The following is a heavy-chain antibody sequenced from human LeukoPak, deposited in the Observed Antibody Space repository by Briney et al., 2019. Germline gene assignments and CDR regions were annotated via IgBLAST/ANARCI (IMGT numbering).Heavy chain of an antibody. CDR1: GGSISSSSYY. J-gene: IGHJ4*02. V-gene: IGHV4-39*07. D-gene: IGHD1-26*01. CDR2: IYYSGST. Sequence: PSETLSLTCTVSGGSISSSSYYWGWIRQPPGKGLEWIGSIYYSGSTYYNPSLKSRVTISVDTSKNQFSLKLSSVTAADTAVYYCARRPKAYSRRDTRFDYWGQGTLVTVSS. CDR3: ARRPKAYSRRDTRFDY.